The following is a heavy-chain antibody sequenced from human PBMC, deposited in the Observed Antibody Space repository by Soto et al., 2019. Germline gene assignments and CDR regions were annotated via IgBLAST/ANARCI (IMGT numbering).Heavy chain of an antibody. CDR2: ISSNGGST. CDR3: ARNYGGNSYAFDI. J-gene: IGHJ3*02. CDR1: GFTFSSYA. D-gene: IGHD2-21*02. V-gene: IGHV3-64*01. Sequence: VGSLSLSCAASGFTFSSYAMHWVRQAPGKGLEYVSAISSNGGSTYYANSVKGRFTISRDNSKNTLYLQMGSLRAEDMAVYYCARNYGGNSYAFDIWGQGTMVTVSS.